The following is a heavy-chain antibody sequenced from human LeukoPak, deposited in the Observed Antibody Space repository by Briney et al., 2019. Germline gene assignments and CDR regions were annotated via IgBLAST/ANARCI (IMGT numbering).Heavy chain of an antibody. J-gene: IGHJ4*02. D-gene: IGHD6-19*01. Sequence: ASVKVSCKASGYTFTSYAIHWVRQAPGQRLEWMGWINAGTGNRKYSLKFQDRVTITRETSATTAYMELNSLTSEDTAVFYCARVSDDSGWNFDYWGQGTLVTVSS. V-gene: IGHV1-3*01. CDR1: GYTFTSYA. CDR3: ARVSDDSGWNFDY. CDR2: INAGTGNR.